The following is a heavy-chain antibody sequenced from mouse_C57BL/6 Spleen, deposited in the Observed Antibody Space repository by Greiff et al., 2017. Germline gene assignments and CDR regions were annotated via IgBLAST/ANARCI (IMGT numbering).Heavy chain of an antibody. Sequence: VQGVESGPELVKPGASVKISCKASGYAFSSSWMNWVKQRPGKGLEWIGRIYPGDGDTNYNGKFKGKATLTADKSSSTAYMQLSSLTSEDSAVYFCARGSFAYWGQGTLVTVSA. V-gene: IGHV1-82*01. J-gene: IGHJ3*01. CDR3: ARGSFAY. CDR2: IYPGDGDT. CDR1: GYAFSSSW.